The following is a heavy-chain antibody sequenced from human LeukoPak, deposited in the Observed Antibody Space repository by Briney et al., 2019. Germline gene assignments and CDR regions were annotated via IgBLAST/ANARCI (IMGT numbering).Heavy chain of an antibody. Sequence: GGSLRLSCAVSGFTFSSYAMTWVRQAPGKGLEWVSAISGSGGSTYYADSVKGRFTLSRDDSRNTVYLQLNNLRVEDTAIYYCAKANWVSNADAVWWGRGTQVTVSS. CDR3: AKANWVSNADAVW. CDR2: ISGSGGST. D-gene: IGHD1-1*01. J-gene: IGHJ4*02. V-gene: IGHV3-23*01. CDR1: GFTFSSYA.